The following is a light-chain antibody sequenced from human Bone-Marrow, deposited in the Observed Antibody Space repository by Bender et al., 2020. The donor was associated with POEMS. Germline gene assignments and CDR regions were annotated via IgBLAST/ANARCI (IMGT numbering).Light chain of an antibody. CDR2: DDS. J-gene: IGLJ2*01. CDR3: QVWDSSSDHPGV. CDR1: NFGTKS. Sequence: AARISCGGHNFGTKSVQWYQQKPGQAPTLVIYDDSDRPSGIPERFSGSNSGHTATLTISRVEAGDEADYHCQVWDSSSDHPGVFGGGTKVTVL. V-gene: IGLV3-21*02.